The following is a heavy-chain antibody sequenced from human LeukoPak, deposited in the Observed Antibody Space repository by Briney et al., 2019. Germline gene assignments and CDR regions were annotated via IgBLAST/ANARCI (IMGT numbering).Heavy chain of an antibody. CDR1: GFIFSQYS. CDR3: ARDAGNSGYGCDL. Sequence: GGSLRLSCAASGFIFSQYSFNWVRQAPGKGLEWLSHIRYTGETFDADSVKGRFTISRDIARNSLYLQMNNLRAEDMAKYYCARDAGNSGYGCDLWGQGALVTVSS. J-gene: IGHJ5*02. V-gene: IGHV3-48*01. D-gene: IGHD5-12*01. CDR2: IRYTGET.